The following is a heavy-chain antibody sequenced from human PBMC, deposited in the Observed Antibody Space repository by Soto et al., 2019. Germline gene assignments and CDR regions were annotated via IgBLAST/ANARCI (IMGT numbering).Heavy chain of an antibody. CDR2: IIPIIGII. V-gene: IGHV1-69*02. Sequence: SVKVSCKASGGTFSTYTITWVRQAPGQGLEWMGRIIPIIGIINYAQKFQGRVTITRDTSASTAYMELSSLRSEDTAVYYCARGNTGQQLVRLGYFQHWGQGTLVTVSS. CDR3: ARGNTGQQLVRLGYFQH. D-gene: IGHD6-13*01. J-gene: IGHJ1*01. CDR1: GGTFSTYT.